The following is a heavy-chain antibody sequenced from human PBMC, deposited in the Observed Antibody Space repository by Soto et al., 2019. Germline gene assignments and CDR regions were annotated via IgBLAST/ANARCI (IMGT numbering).Heavy chain of an antibody. V-gene: IGHV5-51*01. CDR2: IFPSDSET. D-gene: IGHD3-16*01. Sequence: GESLKISCKTSGYIFTRHWIGWVRQMPGKGLEWLGIIFPSDSETRDSPSFQGQVTISADKSITTAHLQWNSLKASDTAIYYCARHSLIVSPLYALDVWGQGTTVTVSS. CDR1: GYIFTRHW. CDR3: ARHSLIVSPLYALDV. J-gene: IGHJ6*02.